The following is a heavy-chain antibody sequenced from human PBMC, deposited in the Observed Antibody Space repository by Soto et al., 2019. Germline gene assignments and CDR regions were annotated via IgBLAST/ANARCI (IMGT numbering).Heavy chain of an antibody. D-gene: IGHD4-4*01. J-gene: IGHJ4*02. CDR3: ARDPQTVTTSRYFDY. CDR1: GFTFSSYG. V-gene: IGHV3-33*01. CDR2: IWYDGSNK. Sequence: GGSLRLSCAASGFTFSSYGMHWVRQAPGKGLEWVAVIWYDGSNKYYADSVKGRFTISRDNSKNTLYLQMNSLRAEDTAVYYCARDPQTVTTSRYFDYWGQGTLVTVSS.